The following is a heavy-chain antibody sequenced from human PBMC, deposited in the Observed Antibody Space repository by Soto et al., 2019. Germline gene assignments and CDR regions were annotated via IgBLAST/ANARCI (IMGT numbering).Heavy chain of an antibody. Sequence: GGSLRLSCAASGFTFSSYAMSWVRQAPGKGLEWVSAISGSGGSTYYADSVKGRFTISRDNSKNTLYLQMNSLRAEDTAVYYCAKDWGYSSSWSDDAFDIWGQGTMVTVSS. CDR1: GFTFSSYA. V-gene: IGHV3-23*01. J-gene: IGHJ3*02. CDR3: AKDWGYSSSWSDDAFDI. CDR2: ISGSGGST. D-gene: IGHD6-13*01.